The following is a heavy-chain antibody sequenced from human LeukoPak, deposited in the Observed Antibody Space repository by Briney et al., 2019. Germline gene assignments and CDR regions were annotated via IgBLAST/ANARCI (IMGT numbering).Heavy chain of an antibody. Sequence: SETLSLTCTVSGGSISSYYWSWIWQPPGKGLEWIGYMYYSGNTNYNPSLKSRVTISVDTSKNQFSLKLSSVTAADTAVYYCARHRLVVAATGLFDYWGQGTLVTVSS. CDR1: GGSISSYY. CDR2: MYYSGNT. D-gene: IGHD6-19*01. J-gene: IGHJ4*02. CDR3: ARHRLVVAATGLFDY. V-gene: IGHV4-59*08.